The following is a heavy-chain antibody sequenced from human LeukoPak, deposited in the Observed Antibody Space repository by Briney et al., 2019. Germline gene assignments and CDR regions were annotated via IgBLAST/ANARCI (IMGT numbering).Heavy chain of an antibody. D-gene: IGHD4-17*01. CDR2: ISGSGSTI. J-gene: IGHJ4*02. V-gene: IGHV3-11*01. CDR1: GFTFSDYY. CDR3: ARVVDHDYGDYYLDY. Sequence: SGGSLRLSCAASGFTFSDYYMSWIRQAPGKGLEWVSYISGSGSTIYYVDSVKGRFTISRDNAKNSLYLQMNSLRAEDTAVYYCARVVDHDYGDYYLDYWGQGTLVTVSS.